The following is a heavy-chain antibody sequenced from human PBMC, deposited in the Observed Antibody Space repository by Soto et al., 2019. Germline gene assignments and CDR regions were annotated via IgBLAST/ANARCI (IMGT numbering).Heavy chain of an antibody. CDR3: AILDSSTWYTGYYFDY. CDR2: FSDGGSNT. V-gene: IGHV3-23*01. D-gene: IGHD6-13*01. Sequence: GGSLRLSCAASGFSFSSYAMNWVRQAPGKGLEWVSAFSDGGSNTYYTDSVKGRFTISRDNSKNTLFLQMNSLRAEDTAVYYCAILDSSTWYTGYYFDYWGQGTLVTVSS. CDR1: GFSFSSYA. J-gene: IGHJ4*02.